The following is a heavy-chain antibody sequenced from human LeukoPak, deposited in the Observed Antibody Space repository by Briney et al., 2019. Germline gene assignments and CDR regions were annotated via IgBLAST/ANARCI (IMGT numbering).Heavy chain of an antibody. Sequence: PGGSLRLSCAASGFTFSSYAMHWVRQAPGKGLEWVAVISYDGSNKYYADSVKGRFTISRDNSKNTLYLQMNSLRAEDTAVYYCARDLDGDYPIYWGQGTLVTVSS. CDR1: GFTFSSYA. CDR3: ARDLDGDYPIY. J-gene: IGHJ4*02. D-gene: IGHD4-17*01. V-gene: IGHV3-30*04. CDR2: ISYDGSNK.